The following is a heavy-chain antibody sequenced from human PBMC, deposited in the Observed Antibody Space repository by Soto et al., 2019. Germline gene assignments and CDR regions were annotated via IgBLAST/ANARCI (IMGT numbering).Heavy chain of an antibody. CDR1: GFTFSVYW. D-gene: IGHD3-3*01. CDR2: IKNDGSIT. Sequence: EEQLVESGGGLVQPGGSLRLSCAASGFTFSVYWMHWVRQAPGKGLVWVARIKNDGSITSYADSVKGRFTISRDNGKSTLYLQMNSLRAEDTAVYYCVKSDWFDPWGQGTRVTVSS. CDR3: VKSDWFDP. V-gene: IGHV3-74*01. J-gene: IGHJ5*02.